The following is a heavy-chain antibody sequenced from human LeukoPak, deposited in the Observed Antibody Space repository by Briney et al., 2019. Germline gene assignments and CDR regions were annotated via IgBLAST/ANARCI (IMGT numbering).Heavy chain of an antibody. Sequence: PGGSLRLSCAASGFTFSSSAMSWVRQAPGKGLEWVSSISGSGGSTHYADSVKGRFTISRDNSKNTLFLQMNSLRAEDTAVYYCAKDLSYWYFDLWGRGTLVLVSS. CDR1: GFTFSSSA. V-gene: IGHV3-23*01. CDR2: ISGSGGST. J-gene: IGHJ2*01. CDR3: AKDLSYWYFDL.